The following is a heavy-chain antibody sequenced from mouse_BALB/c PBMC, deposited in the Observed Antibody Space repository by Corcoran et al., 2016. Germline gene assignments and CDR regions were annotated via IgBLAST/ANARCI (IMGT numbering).Heavy chain of an antibody. CDR1: GYTFTNYG. J-gene: IGHJ2*01. Sequence: QIQLVQSGPELKKPGETVKISCKASGYTFTNYGMNWVKQAPGKGLKWMGWINTYTGEPTYADDFKGRFAFSLETSVSTAYLQINNLKNEDTATYFCARCDGYYGWGQGTTLTVSS. V-gene: IGHV9-3-1*01. CDR3: ARCDGYYG. D-gene: IGHD2-3*01. CDR2: INTYTGEP.